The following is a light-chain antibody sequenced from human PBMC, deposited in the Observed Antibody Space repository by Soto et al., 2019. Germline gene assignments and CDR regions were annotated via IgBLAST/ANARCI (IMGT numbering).Light chain of an antibody. J-gene: IGLJ1*01. CDR1: SSDVGGYNY. V-gene: IGLV2-14*01. CDR3: SSYTSSSTYV. Sequence: QSALTQPASVSGSPGQSITISCTGTSSDVGGYNYVSWYQQHPGKAPKLMIYDVSSRPSGVSDRFSGSKSGNTVSLTISGLQAEDEADYYCSSYTSSSTYVFGTGTKVTVL. CDR2: DVS.